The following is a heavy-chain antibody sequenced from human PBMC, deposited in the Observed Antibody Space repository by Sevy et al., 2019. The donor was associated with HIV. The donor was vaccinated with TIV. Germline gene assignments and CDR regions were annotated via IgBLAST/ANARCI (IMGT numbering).Heavy chain of an antibody. Sequence: GGSLRLSCAASGFSFSSYSVSWVRQAPGKGLEWVASIGSRNSYIYYADSVKGRFTISTDNAKNSLFLHMNTLRAEDTAVYYCARSYSSSWYILYYFEYWGQGTPVTVSS. V-gene: IGHV3-21*01. D-gene: IGHD6-13*01. J-gene: IGHJ4*02. CDR2: IGSRNSYI. CDR3: ARSYSSSWYILYYFEY. CDR1: GFSFSSYS.